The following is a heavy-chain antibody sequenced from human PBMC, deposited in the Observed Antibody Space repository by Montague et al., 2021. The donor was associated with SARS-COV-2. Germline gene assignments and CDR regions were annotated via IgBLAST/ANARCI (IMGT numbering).Heavy chain of an antibody. Sequence: SETLSLTCTVSGGSISSYYWSWIRQPPGRGLQWIGYISYSGSTNYNPSLKGRVTISVDTSKNHFTLRLSSVTAADTAVYYCARVRYYGSGTSLGMDVWGLGTTVTVSS. CDR2: ISYSGST. CDR1: GGSISSYY. CDR3: ARVRYYGSGTSLGMDV. V-gene: IGHV4-59*01. D-gene: IGHD3-10*01. J-gene: IGHJ6*02.